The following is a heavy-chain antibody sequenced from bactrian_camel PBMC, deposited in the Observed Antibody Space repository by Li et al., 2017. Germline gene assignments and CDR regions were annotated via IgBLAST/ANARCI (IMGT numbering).Heavy chain of an antibody. V-gene: IGHV3S31*01. CDR1: LYTYC. Sequence: DVQLVESGGGSVQAGQSLRLSCEASLYTYCMAWFRQVQGKEREGVARIWTGAGVEYYPDSLKGRFTVSHDKAKNTLYLQMNSLKPEDTAVYYCVANQDYCSGSWCPEEYDNWGQGTQVTVS. J-gene: IGHJ4*01. CDR3: VANQDYCSGSWCPEEYDN. CDR2: IWTGAGVE. D-gene: IGHD3*01.